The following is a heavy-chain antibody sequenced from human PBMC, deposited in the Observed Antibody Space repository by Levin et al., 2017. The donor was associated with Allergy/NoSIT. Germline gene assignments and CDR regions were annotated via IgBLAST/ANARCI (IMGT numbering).Heavy chain of an antibody. Sequence: SQTLSLTCSVSGDSISTYYWNWIRQPPGKGLEWIGYIYDSGSTNHNPSLKSRVTISVETSKNQLSLKLSSMTAADTAVYYCARSYKKGSDYYYYYMDVWGKGTTVTVSS. CDR1: GDSISTYY. CDR3: ARSYKKGSDYYYYYMDV. J-gene: IGHJ6*03. V-gene: IGHV4-59*01. D-gene: IGHD5-24*01. CDR2: IYDSGST.